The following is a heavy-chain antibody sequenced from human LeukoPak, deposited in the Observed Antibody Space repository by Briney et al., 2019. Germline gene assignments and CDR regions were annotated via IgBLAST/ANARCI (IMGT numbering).Heavy chain of an antibody. Sequence: SETLSLTCSVSGDSVSSYYWTWIRLSPGKGLEWVGNIHYSGSTRYNPSLKSRLIISIETSKNQFSLNLSSVTAADTAVYYCARRAGDYSHPYDYWGQGILVTVSS. V-gene: IGHV4-59*02. D-gene: IGHD3-22*01. J-gene: IGHJ4*02. CDR3: ARRAGDYSHPYDY. CDR1: GDSVSSYY. CDR2: IHYSGST.